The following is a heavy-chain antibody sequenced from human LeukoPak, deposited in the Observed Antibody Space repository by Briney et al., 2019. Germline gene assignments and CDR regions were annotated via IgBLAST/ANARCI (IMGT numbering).Heavy chain of an antibody. V-gene: IGHV4-61*02. CDR2: IYTSGST. D-gene: IGHD1-26*01. Sequence: SETLSLTCTVSGGSISSGSYYWSWIRQPAGKGLEWIGRIYTSGSTNYNPSLKSRVTISVDTSKNQFSLKLSSVTAADTAVYYCARGSYSGPTGYWGQGTLVTVSS. CDR3: ARGSYSGPTGY. CDR1: GGSISSGSYY. J-gene: IGHJ4*02.